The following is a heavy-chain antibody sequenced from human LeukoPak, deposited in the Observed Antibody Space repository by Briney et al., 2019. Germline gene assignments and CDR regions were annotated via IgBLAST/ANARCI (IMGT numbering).Heavy chain of an antibody. CDR2: ISSSSSDM. D-gene: IGHD2-15*01. V-gene: IGHV3-21*01. CDR1: GFSFRSHT. CDR3: ASQGGLDD. J-gene: IGHJ4*02. Sequence: GGSLRLSCAASGFSFRSHTMNWVRQAPGKGLEWVSSISSSSSDMYYADSVKGRFTIFRDNAKNSLYLEVNSLRAEDTAVYYCASQGGLDDWGQGTLVTVSS.